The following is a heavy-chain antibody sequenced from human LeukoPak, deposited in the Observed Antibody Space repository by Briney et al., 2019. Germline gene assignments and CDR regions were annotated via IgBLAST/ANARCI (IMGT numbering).Heavy chain of an antibody. CDR1: GYTFTSYA. CDR2: INAGNGNT. J-gene: IGHJ4*02. D-gene: IGHD3-10*01. CDR3: GRDRAMVRGVISPY. V-gene: IGHV1-3*01. Sequence: ASVKVSCKASGYTFTSYAMHWVRQAPGQRLECMRWINAGNGNTKYSQKFQGRVTITRDTSASTVYMELSSLRSEDTAVYYCGRDRAMVRGVISPYWGQGTLVTVSS.